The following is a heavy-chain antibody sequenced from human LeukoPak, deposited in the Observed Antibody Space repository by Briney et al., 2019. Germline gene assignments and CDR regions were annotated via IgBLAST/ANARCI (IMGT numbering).Heavy chain of an antibody. J-gene: IGHJ4*02. V-gene: IGHV4-59*01. D-gene: IGHD3-22*01. CDR1: DGSINSYY. CDR3: ARVRDRSSYFYDFDY. CDR2: IHYSGST. Sequence: PSETLSLTCTVSDGSINSYYWSWIRQPPGKGLEWIGCIHYSGSTNYNPSLKSRVTISVDTSKNQFSLRLSSVTAADTAVYYCARVRDRSSYFYDFDYWGQGTLVTVSS.